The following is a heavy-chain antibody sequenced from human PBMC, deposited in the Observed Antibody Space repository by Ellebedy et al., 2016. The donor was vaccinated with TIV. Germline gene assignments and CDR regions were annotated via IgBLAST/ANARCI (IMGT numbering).Heavy chain of an antibody. CDR1: GFTFSDYW. D-gene: IGHD2-15*01. Sequence: PGGSLRLSCAASGFTFSDYWMAWVRQAPGKGLEWVSYISSSSRTIYYADSVKGRFTISRDNAKNSLYLQMNSLSAEDTAVYYCASLGVRYCSGGSCYEASDYWGQGTLVTVSS. CDR2: ISSSSRTI. V-gene: IGHV3-48*04. CDR3: ASLGVRYCSGGSCYEASDY. J-gene: IGHJ4*02.